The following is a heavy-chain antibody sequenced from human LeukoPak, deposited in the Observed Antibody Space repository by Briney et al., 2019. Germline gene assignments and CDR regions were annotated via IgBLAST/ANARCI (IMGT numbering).Heavy chain of an antibody. CDR2: INHSGST. Sequence: SETLSLTCAVYGGSFSGYYWSWIRQPSGKGLEWIGEINHSGSTNYNPSLKSRVTISVDTSKNQFSLKLSSVTAADTAVYYCARGGRLRSITFDYWGQGTLVTASS. V-gene: IGHV4-34*01. CDR1: GGSFSGYY. J-gene: IGHJ4*02. CDR3: ARGGRLRSITFDY. D-gene: IGHD4-17*01.